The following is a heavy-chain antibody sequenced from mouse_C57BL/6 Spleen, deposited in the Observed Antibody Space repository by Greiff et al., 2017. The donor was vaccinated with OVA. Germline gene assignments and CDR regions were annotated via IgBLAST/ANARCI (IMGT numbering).Heavy chain of an antibody. V-gene: IGHV5-6*01. CDR3: ARQGYDYDDAMDY. D-gene: IGHD2-4*01. CDR1: GFTFSSYG. J-gene: IGHJ4*01. CDR2: ISSGGSYT. Sequence: EVQVVESGGDLVKPGGSLKLSCAASGFTFSSYGMSWVRQTPDKRLEWVATISSGGSYTYYPDSVKGRFTISRDNAKNTLYLQMSSLKSEDTAMYYCARQGYDYDDAMDYWGQGTSVTVSS.